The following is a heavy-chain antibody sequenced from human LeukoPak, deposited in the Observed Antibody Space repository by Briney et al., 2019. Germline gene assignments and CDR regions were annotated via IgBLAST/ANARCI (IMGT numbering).Heavy chain of an antibody. J-gene: IGHJ4*02. Sequence: SETLSLTCAVYGGSFSGYYWSWIRQPPGKGLEWIGEINHSGSTNYNPSLKSRVTISVDTSKNQFSLKLSSVTAADTAVYYCASLRGYSSGWPRDYWGQGTLVTVYS. V-gene: IGHV4-34*01. CDR3: ASLRGYSSGWPRDY. D-gene: IGHD6-19*01. CDR2: INHSGST. CDR1: GGSFSGYY.